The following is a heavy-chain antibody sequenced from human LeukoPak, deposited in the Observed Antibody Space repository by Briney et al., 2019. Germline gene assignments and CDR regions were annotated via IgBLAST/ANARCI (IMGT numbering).Heavy chain of an antibody. J-gene: IGHJ4*02. CDR2: ISSSGSTI. CDR1: GFTFSDYY. V-gene: IGHV3-11*01. Sequence: PGGSLRLSCAASGFTFSDYYMSWIRQAPGKGLEWVSHISSSGSTIYCADSVKGRFTISRDNAKNSLYLQMNSLRAEDTAVYYCARYSGSYYRSDFDYWGQGTLVTVSS. CDR3: ARYSGSYYRSDFDY. D-gene: IGHD1-26*01.